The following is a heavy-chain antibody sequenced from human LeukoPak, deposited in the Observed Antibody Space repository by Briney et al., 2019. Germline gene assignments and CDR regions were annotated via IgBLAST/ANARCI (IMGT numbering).Heavy chain of an antibody. J-gene: IGHJ2*01. V-gene: IGHV4-38-2*01. D-gene: IGHD4-17*01. CDR3: ASVTRSMSRFFDL. Sequence: PSETLSLTCAVSGYSISNHYYWGWIRQPPGKGLEWIGGYYHTGSSYYNPSLQSRVAISIDTSKNQFSLELASVTAADTAVYYCASVTRSMSRFFDLWGRGTLVIVSS. CDR2: YYHTGSS. CDR1: GYSISNHYY.